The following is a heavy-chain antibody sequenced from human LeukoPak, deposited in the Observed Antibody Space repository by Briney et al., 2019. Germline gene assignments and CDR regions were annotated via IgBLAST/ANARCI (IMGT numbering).Heavy chain of an antibody. Sequence: ASVKVSCTVSGYTLAELSIQWVRQAPGQGLEWMGGFDPDDEKTIYAQRFEDRVTVSGDTSTDTAYMELSSLTSEDTAVYYCATGTLQYLEWLFDAYDIWGQGTMVTVSS. J-gene: IGHJ3*02. V-gene: IGHV1-24*01. D-gene: IGHD3-3*01. CDR1: GYTLAELS. CDR3: ATGTLQYLEWLFDAYDI. CDR2: FDPDDEKT.